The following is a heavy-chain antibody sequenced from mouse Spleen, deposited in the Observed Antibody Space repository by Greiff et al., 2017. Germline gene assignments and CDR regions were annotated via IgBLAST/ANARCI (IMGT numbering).Heavy chain of an antibody. V-gene: IGHV1-61*01. CDR2: IYPSDSET. Sequence: VQLQQSGAELVRPGSSVKLSCKASGYTFTSYWMNWVKQRPGQGLEWIGNIYPSDSETHYNQKFKDKATLTVDKSSSTAYMQLSSLTSEDSAVYYCARRDYDWTFAYWGQGTLVTVSA. CDR3: ARRDYDWTFAY. CDR1: GYTFTSYW. D-gene: IGHD2-4*01. J-gene: IGHJ3*01.